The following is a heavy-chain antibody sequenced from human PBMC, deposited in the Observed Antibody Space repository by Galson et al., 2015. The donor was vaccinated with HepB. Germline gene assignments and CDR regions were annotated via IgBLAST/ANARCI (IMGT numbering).Heavy chain of an antibody. D-gene: IGHD6-13*01. Sequence: SVTVSCKASGSTFTSYRLSWVRQAPGQGLEWMGWISAYNGNTNYTQKFQGRVTMTTDTSTSTAYKELRSLGSDDTAVYFCARDSGNIAAASFHAFGYWGQGTLVTVSS. J-gene: IGHJ4*02. CDR2: ISAYNGNT. CDR1: GSTFTSYR. V-gene: IGHV1-18*01. CDR3: ARDSGNIAAASFHAFGY.